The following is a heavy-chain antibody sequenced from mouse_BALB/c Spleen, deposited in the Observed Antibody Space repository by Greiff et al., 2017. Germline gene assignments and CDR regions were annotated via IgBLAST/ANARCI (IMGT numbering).Heavy chain of an antibody. CDR1: GYTFTSYW. D-gene: IGHD6-1*01. V-gene: IGHV1-87*01. CDR3: ARGLAGFDY. CDR2: IYPGDGDT. J-gene: IGHJ2*01. Sequence: VQLQQSGAELARPGASVKLSCKASGYTFTSYWMQWVKQRPGQGLEWIGAIYPGDGDTRYTQKFKGKATLTADKSSSTAYMQLSSLASEDSAVYYCARGLAGFDYWGQGTTLTVSS.